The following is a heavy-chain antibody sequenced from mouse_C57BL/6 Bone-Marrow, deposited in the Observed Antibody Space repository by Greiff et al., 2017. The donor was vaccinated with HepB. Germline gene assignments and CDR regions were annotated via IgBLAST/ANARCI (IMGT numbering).Heavy chain of an antibody. CDR2: IYIGNGYT. D-gene: IGHD4-1*02. CDR1: GYTFTSYG. V-gene: IGHV1-58*01. J-gene: IGHJ1*03. Sequence: VQLQQSGAELVRPGSSVKMSCKTSGYTFTSYGINWVKQRPGQGLEWIGYIYIGNGYTEYNGKFKGKATLTADKSSSTAYMQLSSLTSEDSAVFFCAQLGRRYFGVWGTGTTVTVSS. CDR3: AQLGRRYFGV.